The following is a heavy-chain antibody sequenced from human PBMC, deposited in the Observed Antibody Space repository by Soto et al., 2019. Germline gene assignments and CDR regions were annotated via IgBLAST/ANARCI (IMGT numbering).Heavy chain of an antibody. D-gene: IGHD1-26*01. Sequence: QVQLVESGGGVVQPGRSLRLSCAAAGFTFSTYGIHWVRQAPGKGLEWVAVIWHDGSNKYYADSVKGRFTISRDNSKNTLYLEMNSLRAEDTAVYYCARAVGPFDYWCQGTLVTVSS. J-gene: IGHJ4*02. V-gene: IGHV3-33*01. CDR1: GFTFSTYG. CDR2: IWHDGSNK. CDR3: ARAVGPFDY.